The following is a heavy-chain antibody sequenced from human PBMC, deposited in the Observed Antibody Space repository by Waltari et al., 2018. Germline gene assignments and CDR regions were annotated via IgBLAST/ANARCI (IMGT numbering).Heavy chain of an antibody. CDR2: INWNSGSI. J-gene: IGHJ3*02. CDR3: VKKNDEVYDRNGLVYDAFDM. Sequence: EVQLVESGGGLVQPGRSLRLSCAASGLTFYDYAMHWVRQVPGKGLEWVAGINWNSGSIGYGDSVKGRFIISRDNARNFLYLQMNSLTTEDTALYYCVKKNDEVYDRNGLVYDAFDMWGQGTMVTVSS. D-gene: IGHD3-22*01. CDR1: GLTFYDYA. V-gene: IGHV3-9*01.